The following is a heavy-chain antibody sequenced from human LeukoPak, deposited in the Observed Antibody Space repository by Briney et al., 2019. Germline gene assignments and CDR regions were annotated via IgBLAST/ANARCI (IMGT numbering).Heavy chain of an antibody. D-gene: IGHD2-15*01. J-gene: IGHJ4*02. V-gene: IGHV3-23*01. CDR2: ISGSGGST. CDR1: GFTFSSYA. Sequence: PGGSLRLSCAASGFTFSSYAMSWVRQAPGKGLEWVSAISGSGGSTYYADSVKGRFTISRDNAKNSLYLQMNSLRAEDTAVYYCARDEYSRGYCSGGSCYDAHVHAVDYWGQGTLVTVSS. CDR3: ARDEYSRGYCSGGSCYDAHVHAVDY.